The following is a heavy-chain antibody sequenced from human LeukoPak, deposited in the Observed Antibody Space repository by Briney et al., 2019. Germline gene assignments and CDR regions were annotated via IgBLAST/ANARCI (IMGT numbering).Heavy chain of an antibody. Sequence: SETLSLTCTVSGVSISSSYSYWGWIRQPPGMGLEWIGSIYYTGNTYYNASLKSQVSISIDTSKNQFSLKLSSVTAADTAVYYCARGLYCTNGVCPYYFDYWGQGTLVTVSS. J-gene: IGHJ4*02. CDR2: IYYTGNT. CDR1: GVSISSSYSY. CDR3: ARGLYCTNGVCPYYFDY. D-gene: IGHD2-8*01. V-gene: IGHV4-39*01.